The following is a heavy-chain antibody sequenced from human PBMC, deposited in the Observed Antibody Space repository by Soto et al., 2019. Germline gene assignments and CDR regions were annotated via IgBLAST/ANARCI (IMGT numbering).Heavy chain of an antibody. Sequence: SETLSLTCTVSGDSISSYYWTWIRQPPGKGLEWIGYIFYSGSPNYNPSLKSRVTISLDTSRNQFSLKLTSVTAADTAVYYCARDWGSYYGLDVWGQGTTVTVSS. J-gene: IGHJ6*02. CDR3: ARDWGSYYGLDV. CDR2: IFYSGSP. CDR1: GDSISSYY. V-gene: IGHV4-59*01. D-gene: IGHD3-16*01.